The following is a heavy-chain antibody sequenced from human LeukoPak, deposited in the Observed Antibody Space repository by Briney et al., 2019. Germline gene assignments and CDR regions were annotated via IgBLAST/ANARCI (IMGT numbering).Heavy chain of an antibody. CDR2: IHPGDSDT. D-gene: IGHD6-6*01. CDR1: GYSFSSDW. V-gene: IGHV5-51*01. CDR3: ARRASSTAIDF. J-gene: IGHJ4*02. Sequence: GESLQISCKGSGYSFSSDWIARERQMPGKGLEWMGIIHPGDSDTRYSPSFQGQVTISADKSISTAYLQWRSLKASDTAMYYCARRASSTAIDFWGQGTLVTVSS.